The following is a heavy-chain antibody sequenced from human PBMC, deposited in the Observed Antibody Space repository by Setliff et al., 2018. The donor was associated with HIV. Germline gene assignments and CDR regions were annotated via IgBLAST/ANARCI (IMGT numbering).Heavy chain of an antibody. J-gene: IGHJ6*03. CDR3: ARRGSGFFHYYYYMDV. CDR2: IYHSGST. D-gene: IGHD3-10*01. Sequence: SETLSLTCAVSGYSISIGYYWGWIRQPPGKGLEWIGNIYHSGSTYYNPSLKSRVTISVDTSKNRFSLKLSSVTAADTAVYYCARRGSGFFHYYYYMDVWGKGTTVTVSS. CDR1: GYSISIGYY. V-gene: IGHV4-38-2*01.